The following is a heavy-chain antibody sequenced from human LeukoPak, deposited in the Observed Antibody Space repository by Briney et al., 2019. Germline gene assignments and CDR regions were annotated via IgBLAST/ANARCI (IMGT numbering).Heavy chain of an antibody. Sequence: SETLSLTCAVYGGSFGGYYWSLIRQPPGKGLEWIGEINHSGSTNYNPSLKGRVTISVDTSKNQFSLRLNSVTAADTAVYYCARASAYSSSSGVNYWGQGTLVTVSS. D-gene: IGHD6-6*01. CDR1: GGSFGGYY. CDR3: ARASAYSSSSGVNY. J-gene: IGHJ4*02. CDR2: INHSGST. V-gene: IGHV4-34*01.